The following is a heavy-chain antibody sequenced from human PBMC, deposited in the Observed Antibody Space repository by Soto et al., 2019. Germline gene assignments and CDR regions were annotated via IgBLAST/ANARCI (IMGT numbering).Heavy chain of an antibody. V-gene: IGHV4-34*01. J-gene: IGHJ6*02. D-gene: IGHD6-13*01. Sequence: SETLSLTCAVYGGSFSGYYWSWIRQPPGKGLEWIGEINHSGSTNYNPSLKSRVTISVDTSKNQFSLKLSSVTAAGTAVYYCARPYSSSWYRAGYYGMDVWGQGTTVTVSS. CDR3: ARPYSSSWYRAGYYGMDV. CDR1: GGSFSGYY. CDR2: INHSGST.